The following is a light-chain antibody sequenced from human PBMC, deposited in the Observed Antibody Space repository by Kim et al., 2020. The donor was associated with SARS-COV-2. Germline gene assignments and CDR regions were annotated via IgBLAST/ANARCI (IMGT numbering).Light chain of an antibody. V-gene: IGKV1-27*01. Sequence: ESVGDRVTITRRASQGISNYLSWYQQKQGKVPKLLIYATSALQSGVPSRFSGSGSGTEFTLTISNLQPEDVATYYCQKNNSARRTFGGGTKVDIK. CDR3: QKNNSARRT. CDR1: QGISNY. J-gene: IGKJ4*01. CDR2: ATS.